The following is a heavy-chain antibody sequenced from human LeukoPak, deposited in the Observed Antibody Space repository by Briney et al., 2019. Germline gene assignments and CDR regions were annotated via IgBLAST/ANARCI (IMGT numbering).Heavy chain of an antibody. CDR1: GFSFSSYD. Sequence: GGSLRLSCAASGFSFSSYDMNWVRQAPGKGLEWVAVIWYDGSNKYYADSVKGRFTISRDNSKNTLYLQMNSLRAEDTAVYYCAKDSVISSGWYCFDYWGQGTLVTVSS. CDR3: AKDSVISSGWYCFDY. D-gene: IGHD6-19*01. CDR2: IWYDGSNK. V-gene: IGHV3-33*06. J-gene: IGHJ4*02.